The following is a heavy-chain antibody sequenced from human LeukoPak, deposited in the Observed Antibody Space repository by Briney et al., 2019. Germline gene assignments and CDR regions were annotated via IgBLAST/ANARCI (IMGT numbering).Heavy chain of an antibody. Sequence: ASVKVSCKAPGYTFTSYGISWVRQAPGQGLEWMGWISIYNGKTNYAQKFRGRVTMTTDTSTSTALMELRSLRSDDTAVYYCAKVISVATGKYYFDYWGQGTLVTVSS. D-gene: IGHD5-12*01. J-gene: IGHJ4*02. CDR1: GYTFTSYG. CDR3: AKVISVATGKYYFDY. CDR2: ISIYNGKT. V-gene: IGHV1-18*01.